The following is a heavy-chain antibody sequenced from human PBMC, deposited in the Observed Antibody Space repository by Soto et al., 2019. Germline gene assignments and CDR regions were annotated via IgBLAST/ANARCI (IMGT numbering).Heavy chain of an antibody. CDR2: IRSKAYGGTT. CDR3: TRVWDVVVPAATPWAGHDYYYYMDV. J-gene: IGHJ6*03. D-gene: IGHD2-2*01. Sequence: GGSLRLSCTASGFTFGDYAMSWFRQAPGKGLEWVGFIRSKAYGGTTEYAASVKGRFTISRDDSKSIAYLQMNSLKTEDTAVYYCTRVWDVVVPAATPWAGHDYYYYMDVWGKGTTVTVSS. V-gene: IGHV3-49*03. CDR1: GFTFGDYA.